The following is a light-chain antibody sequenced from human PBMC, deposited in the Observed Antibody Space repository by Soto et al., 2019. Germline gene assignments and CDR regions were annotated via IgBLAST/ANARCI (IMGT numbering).Light chain of an antibody. V-gene: IGKV3-15*01. J-gene: IGKJ5*01. CDR2: GAS. CDR3: QQYNEWPIT. Sequence: EIVLTQSPSTLSVSPGDRATLSCTASQSVSSNLAWYQQKPGQAPRLLIYGASTRDTGTPARFSGSGSGTELTLTISSLQSEDFAVYYCQQYNEWPITFGQGTRLEI. CDR1: QSVSSN.